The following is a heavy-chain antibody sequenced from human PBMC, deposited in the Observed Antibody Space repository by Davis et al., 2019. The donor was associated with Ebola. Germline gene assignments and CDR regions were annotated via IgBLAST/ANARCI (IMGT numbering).Heavy chain of an antibody. J-gene: IGHJ4*02. V-gene: IGHV4-34*01. CDR2: INHSGST. CDR3: ARGLLRWPN. Sequence: SETLSLTCAVYGGSFSGYYWSWIRQPPGKGLEWIGEINHSGSTNYNPSLKSRVTISVDTSKNQFSLKLSSVTAADTAVYDCARGLLRWPNWGQGTLVTVSS. CDR1: GGSFSGYY. D-gene: IGHD4-23*01.